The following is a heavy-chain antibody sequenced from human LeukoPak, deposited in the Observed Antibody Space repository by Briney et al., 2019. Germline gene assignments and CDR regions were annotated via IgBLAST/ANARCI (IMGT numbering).Heavy chain of an antibody. Sequence: PGGSLRLSCAASGFTFSNYWMTWVRQAPGKGLEWVANIEQDGSGKYYVDSVKGRFTISRDNAKNSLYLQMNSLRAEDTAVYHCARDDYGSGSLTYWGQGTLVTVSS. CDR1: GFTFSNYW. J-gene: IGHJ4*02. D-gene: IGHD3-10*01. CDR2: IEQDGSGK. V-gene: IGHV3-7*04. CDR3: ARDDYGSGSLTY.